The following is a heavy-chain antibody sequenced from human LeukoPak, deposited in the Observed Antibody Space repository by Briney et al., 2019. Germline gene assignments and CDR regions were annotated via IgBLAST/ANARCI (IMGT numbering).Heavy chain of an antibody. V-gene: IGHV3-9*01. J-gene: IGHJ6*03. CDR2: ISWNSGSI. CDR3: AKAWQRWEYCYYYMDV. D-gene: IGHD5-24*01. Sequence: PGGSLRLSCAASGFTFDDYAMHWVRQAPGKGLEWVSGISWNSGSIGYADSVKGRFTISRDNAKNSLYLQMNSLRAEDTALYYCAKAWQRWEYCYYYMDVWGKGTTVTVSS. CDR1: GFTFDDYA.